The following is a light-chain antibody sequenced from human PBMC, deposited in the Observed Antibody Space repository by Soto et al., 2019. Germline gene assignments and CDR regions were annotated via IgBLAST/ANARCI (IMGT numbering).Light chain of an antibody. CDR3: QQRSSWTLT. J-gene: IGKJ4*02. CDR1: QSLSKS. Sequence: EIFLTQSPATLSLSPGERATLSCRASQSLSKSLVWYQQKPGQAPRLLIDGASNRATGIPARFSGSGYGTDFTLTISSLEHEDFEVYLCQQRSSWTLTFGGGTKVDIK. V-gene: IGKV3-11*01. CDR2: GAS.